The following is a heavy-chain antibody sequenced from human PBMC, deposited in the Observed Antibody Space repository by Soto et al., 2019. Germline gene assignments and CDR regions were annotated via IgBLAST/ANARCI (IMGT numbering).Heavy chain of an antibody. Sequence: GGSLRLSCAASGFTFSSYSMNWVRQAPGKGLEWVSYISSSSSTIYYADSVKGRFTISRDNAKNSLYLQMNSLRAEDTAVYYCARGPTLVSSMVRGVIIGYMDVWGKGTTVTVSS. CDR2: ISSSSSTI. CDR3: ARGPTLVSSMVRGVIIGYMDV. CDR1: GFTFSSYS. J-gene: IGHJ6*03. V-gene: IGHV3-48*04. D-gene: IGHD3-10*01.